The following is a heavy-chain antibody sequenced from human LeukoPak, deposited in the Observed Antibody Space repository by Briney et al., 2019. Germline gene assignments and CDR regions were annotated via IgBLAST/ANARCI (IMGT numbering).Heavy chain of an antibody. J-gene: IGHJ6*03. D-gene: IGHD6-6*01. CDR1: GGTFSSYA. V-gene: IGHV1-69*13. CDR3: ARGHEYSSPRAVTADYYYMDV. Sequence: SVKVSCKASGGTFSSYAISWVRQAPGQGLEWMGGIIPIFGTANYAQKFQGRVTITADESTSTAYMELSSLRSEDTAVYYCARGHEYSSPRAVTADYYYMDVWGKGTTVTVSS. CDR2: IIPIFGTA.